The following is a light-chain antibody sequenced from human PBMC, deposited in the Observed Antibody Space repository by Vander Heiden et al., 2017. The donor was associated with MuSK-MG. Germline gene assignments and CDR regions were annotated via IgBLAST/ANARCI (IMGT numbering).Light chain of an antibody. CDR2: AAS. CDR3: QQSYSTPLA. Sequence: DIQMSQSPSSLSASVGDRVTITCRASQIISSYLNWYQQKPEKAPNLLIYAASSLQSGVPSRFSGSGSGTDFTLTISYLQPEDFATYYCQQSYSTPLAFGGGTKVEMK. V-gene: IGKV1-39*01. CDR1: QIISSY. J-gene: IGKJ4*01.